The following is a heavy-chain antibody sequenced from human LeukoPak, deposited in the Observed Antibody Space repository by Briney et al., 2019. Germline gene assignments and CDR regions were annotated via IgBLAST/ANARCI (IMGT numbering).Heavy chain of an antibody. J-gene: IGHJ2*01. Sequence: ASGFTFXXXXXXXXXXAPGXXXXXXXAISGSGGSTYYADSVKGRFTISRENAQNSLYLQMNSLRAGDTAVYYCARGRSPTLGYFDLWGRGTLVTVSS. CDR1: GFTFXXXX. CDR3: ARGRSPTLGYFDL. D-gene: IGHD1-26*01. V-gene: IGHV3-23*01. CDR2: ISGSGGST.